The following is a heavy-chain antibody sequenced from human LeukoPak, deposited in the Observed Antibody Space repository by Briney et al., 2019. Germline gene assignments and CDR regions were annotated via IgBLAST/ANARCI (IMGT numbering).Heavy chain of an antibody. Sequence: GGSLRLSCAASGFAFSTYFMNWVRQAPGKGLEWVSSITSTSDSIYYADSVKGRFTISRDNAKNSLYLQMNSLRAEDTAVYYCARESDTSGYYHHNDYWGQGTQVTVSS. CDR3: ARESDTSGYYHHNDY. D-gene: IGHD3-22*01. CDR1: GFAFSTYF. J-gene: IGHJ4*02. CDR2: ITSTSDSI. V-gene: IGHV3-21*01.